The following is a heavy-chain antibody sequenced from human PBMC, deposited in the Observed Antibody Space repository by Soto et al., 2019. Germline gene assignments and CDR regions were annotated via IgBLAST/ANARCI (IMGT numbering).Heavy chain of an antibody. CDR3: AQTYSCSYGEYYYYGMDV. CDR2: IIPIFGTA. Sequence: SVKVSCKASGGTFSSYAISWVRQAPGQGLEWMGGIIPIFGTANYAQKFQGRVTITADESTSTAYMEMSSLRSEDTAVYYCAQTYSCSYGEYYYYGMDVWGQGNTVTVSS. V-gene: IGHV1-69*13. D-gene: IGHD6-6*01. CDR1: GGTFSSYA. J-gene: IGHJ6*02.